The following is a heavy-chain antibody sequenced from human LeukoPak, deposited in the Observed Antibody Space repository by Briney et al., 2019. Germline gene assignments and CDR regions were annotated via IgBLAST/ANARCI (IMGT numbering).Heavy chain of an antibody. CDR1: GLTFSTYS. V-gene: IGHV3-48*02. J-gene: IGHJ4*02. Sequence: GGSLRLSCEVSGLTFSTYSMNWVRQAPGKGLEWISYISSSGSIRYYADSVKGRFTISRDNAKNSLYLQMNSLRDEDTAVYYCASSGSYRFDYWGQGTLVTVSS. D-gene: IGHD1-26*01. CDR2: ISSSGSIR. CDR3: ASSGSYRFDY.